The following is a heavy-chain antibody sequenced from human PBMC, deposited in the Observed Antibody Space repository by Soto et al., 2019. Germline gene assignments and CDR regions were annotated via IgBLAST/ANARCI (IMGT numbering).Heavy chain of an antibody. D-gene: IGHD3-16*01. CDR3: VRIRYQLPSSVLWLDP. Sequence: PSETLSLTXAVYGSFLSESYWTWIRQPPGKGLEWIGEINHVGGTNYNPSLKSRVTMSVDTSQNQFSLRLISVTAADTAMYFCVRIRYQLPSSVLWLDPWGQGTPVTVT. V-gene: IGHV4-34*01. CDR1: GSFLSESY. CDR2: INHVGGT. J-gene: IGHJ5*02.